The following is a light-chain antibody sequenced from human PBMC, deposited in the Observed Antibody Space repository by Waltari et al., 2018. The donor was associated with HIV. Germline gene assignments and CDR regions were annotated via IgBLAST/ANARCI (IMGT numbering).Light chain of an antibody. CDR1: SGSIASNY. J-gene: IGLJ3*02. CDR2: EDN. CDR3: QSYDRNSQV. V-gene: IGLV6-57*01. Sequence: NFMLPQPHSVSESPGKTITTSCTRTSGSIASNYVHWYQRRPGSPPAPVIYEDNRRPSGVPDRFSGSIDSSSNSASLTISGLKTEDEADYYCQSYDRNSQVFGGGTKLTVL.